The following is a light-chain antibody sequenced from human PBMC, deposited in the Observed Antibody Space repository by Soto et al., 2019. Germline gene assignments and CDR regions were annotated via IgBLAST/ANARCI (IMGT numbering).Light chain of an antibody. CDR3: QQYNNWPRAT. CDR2: RTS. Sequence: EMVMTQSPATLSVSPCERATLSFSASQSISSNLARYQQKPGQAPRLLMFRTSSRATGFPARFSGSGSGTEFNLTISSLQSEDFGVYYCQQYNNWPRATFGGGTKVDI. V-gene: IGKV3-15*01. J-gene: IGKJ4*01. CDR1: QSISSN.